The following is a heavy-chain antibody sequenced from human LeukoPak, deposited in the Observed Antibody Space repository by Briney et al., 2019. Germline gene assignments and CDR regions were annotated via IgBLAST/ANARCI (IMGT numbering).Heavy chain of an antibody. CDR3: ARGFIRNDY. J-gene: IGHJ4*02. Sequence: PGGSLRLSRAASGFTFSSYEMNWVRQAPGKGLEWGSYISSSGSTIYYADSVKGRFTISRDNAKNSLYLQMNSLRAEDTAVYYCARGFIRNDYWGQGTLVTVSS. CDR2: ISSSGSTI. CDR1: GFTFSSYE. V-gene: IGHV3-48*03. D-gene: IGHD3-16*01.